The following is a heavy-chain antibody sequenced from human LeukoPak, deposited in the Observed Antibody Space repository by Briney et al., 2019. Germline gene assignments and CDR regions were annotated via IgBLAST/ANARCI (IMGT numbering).Heavy chain of an antibody. J-gene: IGHJ6*02. CDR3: AKGVRFFYYYGMDV. Sequence: GSLLLSCAASGFTFSSYAMSWVRQAPGKGLEWVSAISGSGGSTYYADSVKGRFTISRDNSKNTLYLQMNSLRAEDTAVYYCAKGVRFFYYYGMDVWGQGTTVTVSS. CDR2: ISGSGGST. D-gene: IGHD3-10*01. V-gene: IGHV3-23*01. CDR1: GFTFSSYA.